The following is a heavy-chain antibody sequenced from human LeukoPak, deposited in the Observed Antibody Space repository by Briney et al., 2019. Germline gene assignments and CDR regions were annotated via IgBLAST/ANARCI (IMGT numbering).Heavy chain of an antibody. V-gene: IGHV4-59*01. J-gene: IGHJ3*02. CDR2: IYYSGST. Sequence: PSETLSLTCTVSGGSISSYYWSWIRQPPGKGLEWIGYIYYSGSTNYNPSLKSRVTISVDTSKNQFSLKLSSVTAADTAVYYCARDCSGGSCYLTNAFDIWGQGTMVTVSS. CDR1: GGSISSYY. D-gene: IGHD2-15*01. CDR3: ARDCSGGSCYLTNAFDI.